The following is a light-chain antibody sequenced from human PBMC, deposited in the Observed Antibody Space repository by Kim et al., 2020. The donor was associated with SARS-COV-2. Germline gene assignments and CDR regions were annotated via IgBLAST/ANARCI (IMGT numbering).Light chain of an antibody. CDR1: SSDVGIYNL. Sequence: QSALTQPASVSGSPGQSITISCTGTSSDVGIYNLVSWYQQHPGKAPKVMIYEVNKRPSGVSNRFSGSKSGNTASLTISGLQGEDEADYYCCSYAGISTSVFGTGTKVIVL. CDR3: CSYAGISTSV. V-gene: IGLV2-23*02. J-gene: IGLJ1*01. CDR2: EVN.